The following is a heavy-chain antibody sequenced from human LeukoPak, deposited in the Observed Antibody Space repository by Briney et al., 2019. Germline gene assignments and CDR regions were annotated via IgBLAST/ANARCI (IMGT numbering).Heavy chain of an antibody. D-gene: IGHD5-12*01. J-gene: IGHJ5*02. CDR1: GFTFDDYA. CDR2: ISWNSGSI. Sequence: PGGSLRLSCAASGFTFDDYAMHWVRQAPGKSLEWVSGISWNSGSIGYADSVKGRFPISRDNDKNSLYLQMNSLRAEDMALYYCAKDISPSGYDPINWFDPWGQGTLVTVSS. V-gene: IGHV3-9*03. CDR3: AKDISPSGYDPINWFDP.